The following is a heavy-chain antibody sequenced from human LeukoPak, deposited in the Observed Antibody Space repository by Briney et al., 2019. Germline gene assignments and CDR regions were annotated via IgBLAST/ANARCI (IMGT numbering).Heavy chain of an antibody. CDR2: INSDGSST. D-gene: IGHD5-12*01. J-gene: IGHJ4*02. Sequence: GGSLRLSCAASGFTFSSYRMHWVRQAPGKGLVWVSRINSDGSSTSYADSVKGRFTISRDNAKNTLYLQMNSLRAEDTAVYYCARSRQADIVAYFDYWGQGTLVTVSS. CDR1: GFTFSSYR. V-gene: IGHV3-74*01. CDR3: ARSRQADIVAYFDY.